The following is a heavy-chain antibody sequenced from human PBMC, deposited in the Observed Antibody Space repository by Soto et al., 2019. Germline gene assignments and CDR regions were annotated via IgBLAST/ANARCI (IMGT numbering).Heavy chain of an antibody. D-gene: IGHD3-16*01. J-gene: IGHJ6*02. CDR2: IYYSGST. Sequence: SETLSLTCTVSGGSISSGGYYWSWIRQHPGKGLEWIGYIYYSGSTYYNPSLKSRVTISVDTSKNQFSLKLSSVTAADTAVYYCAHDGPAYGMDVWGQGTTVTVSS. V-gene: IGHV4-31*03. CDR3: AHDGPAYGMDV. CDR1: GGSISSGGYY.